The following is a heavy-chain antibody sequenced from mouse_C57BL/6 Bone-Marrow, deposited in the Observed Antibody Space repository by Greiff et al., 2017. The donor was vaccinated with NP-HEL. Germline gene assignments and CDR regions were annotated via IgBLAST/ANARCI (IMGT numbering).Heavy chain of an antibody. CDR1: GFTFSSYA. CDR2: ISDGGSYT. V-gene: IGHV5-4*03. J-gene: IGHJ2*01. CDR3: ARDYYGSSSGD. Sequence: EVKLVESGGGLVKPGGSLKLSCAASGFTFSSYAMSWVRPTPEKRLEWVATISDGGSYTYYPDNVKGRFTISKDNAKNNLYLQMSHLKSEDTAMYYCARDYYGSSSGDWGKGTTLTVAS. D-gene: IGHD1-1*01.